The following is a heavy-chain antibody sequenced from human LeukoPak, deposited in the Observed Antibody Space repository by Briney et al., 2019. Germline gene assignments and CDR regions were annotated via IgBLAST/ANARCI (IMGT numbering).Heavy chain of an antibody. CDR2: IYYSGST. CDR1: GGSISSYY. D-gene: IGHD3-10*01. CDR3: ARQDYYGSGSYYYFDY. Sequence: SETLSLTCTVPGGSISSYYWSWIRQPPGKGLEWMGYIYYSGSTNYNPSLKSRVTISVDTSKNQFSLKLSSVTAADTAVYYCARQDYYGSGSYYYFDYWGQGTLVTVSS. J-gene: IGHJ4*02. V-gene: IGHV4-59*01.